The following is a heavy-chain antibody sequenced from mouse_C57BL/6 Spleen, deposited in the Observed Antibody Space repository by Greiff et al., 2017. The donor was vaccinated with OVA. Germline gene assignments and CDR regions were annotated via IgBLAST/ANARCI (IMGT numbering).Heavy chain of an antibody. D-gene: IGHD3-1*01. CDR2: IDPSDSYT. CDR1: GYTFTSYW. V-gene: IGHV1-50*01. Sequence: QVQLQQPGAELVKPGASVKLSCKASGYTFTSYWMQWVKQRPGQGLEWIGEIDPSDSYTNYNQKFKGKATLTVDTSSSTAYMQLSSLTSEDSAVYCCARPRDVGGDMDYWGQGTTVTVSS. J-gene: IGHJ4*01. CDR3: ARPRDVGGDMDY.